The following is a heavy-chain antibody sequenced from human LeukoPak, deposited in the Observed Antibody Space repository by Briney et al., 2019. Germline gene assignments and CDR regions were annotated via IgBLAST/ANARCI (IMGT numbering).Heavy chain of an antibody. J-gene: IGHJ6*02. Sequence: GRSLILSCAVSGFTFRYYAMQWVRQAPGKVPECVAVILEDGSTGYYINSVKGRFTISRDNSKNTLHLQMNNLGVEDTAVYYCVRDWGLDVWGQGTTVTVSS. CDR3: VRDWGLDV. CDR1: GFTFRYYA. CDR2: ILEDGSTG. V-gene: IGHV3-30*04.